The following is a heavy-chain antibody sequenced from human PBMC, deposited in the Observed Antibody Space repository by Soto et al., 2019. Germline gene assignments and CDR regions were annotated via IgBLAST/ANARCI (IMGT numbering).Heavy chain of an antibody. V-gene: IGHV3-23*01. J-gene: IGHJ6*03. Sequence: GGSLRLSCAASGFTFSSYAMSWVRQAPGKGLEWVSAISGRGGSTYYADSVKGRFTISRDNSKNTLYLQMNSLRAEDTAVYYGAKRPARYYYYDMDVWGKGTTVTVSS. CDR2: ISGRGGST. D-gene: IGHD6-6*01. CDR3: AKRPARYYYYDMDV. CDR1: GFTFSSYA.